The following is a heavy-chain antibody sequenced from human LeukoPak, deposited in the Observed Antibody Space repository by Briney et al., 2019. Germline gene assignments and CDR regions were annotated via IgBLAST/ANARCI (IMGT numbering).Heavy chain of an antibody. CDR1: GGSISSYY. Sequence: SETLSLTCTVSGGSISSYYWSWTRQPPGKGLEWIGYIYYSGGTNYNPSLKSRVTISVDTSKNQFSLKLSSVTAADTAVYYCARGDRSAFDIWGQGTMVTVSS. J-gene: IGHJ3*02. CDR3: ARGDRSAFDI. CDR2: IYYSGGT. V-gene: IGHV4-59*01.